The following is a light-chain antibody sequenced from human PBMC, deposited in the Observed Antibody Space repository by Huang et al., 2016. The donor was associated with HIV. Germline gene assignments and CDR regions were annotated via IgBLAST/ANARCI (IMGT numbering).Light chain of an antibody. CDR2: WSS. CDR3: QQSYGHNPT. CDR1: QSLLFRSTNRKY. J-gene: IGKJ1*01. Sequence: IVMTQSPDSLSVSLGERATVNCKSSQSLLFRSTNRKYLAWYQHKAGLPPKLLIYWSSTREGAIPVRFSGSGSGTNFTLTIINFQLEDVAVYYCQQSYGHNPTVGQGTKVEV. V-gene: IGKV4-1*01.